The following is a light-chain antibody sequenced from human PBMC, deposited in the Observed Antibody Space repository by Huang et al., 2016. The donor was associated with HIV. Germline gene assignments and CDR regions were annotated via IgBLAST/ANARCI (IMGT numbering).Light chain of an antibody. CDR1: QSVFSTSTNKDY. J-gene: IGKJ1*01. V-gene: IGKV4-1*01. CDR2: WSS. Sequence: DIVMAQSPVSLAVSLGERATLTCRSSQSVFSTSTNKDYLAWFQQKPGQPPKLLLFWSSTREVGVPDRFSGSGCGTHFTLTIANLEADDAAIYYCQQYYASPQTFGQGTRV. CDR3: QQYYASPQT.